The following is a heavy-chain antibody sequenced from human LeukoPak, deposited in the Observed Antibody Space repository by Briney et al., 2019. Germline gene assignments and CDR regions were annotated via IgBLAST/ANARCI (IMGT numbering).Heavy chain of an antibody. CDR3: AGGPGLAEYYYMDV. V-gene: IGHV1-69*05. Sequence: SAKVSCKASGGTFSSYAISWVRQAPGQGLEWMGGIIPIFGTANHAQKFQGRVTITTDESTSPAYMELSSLRSEDTAVYYCAGGPGLAEYYYMDVWGKGTTVTVSS. CDR1: GGTFSSYA. CDR2: IIPIFGTA. J-gene: IGHJ6*03. D-gene: IGHD3-16*01.